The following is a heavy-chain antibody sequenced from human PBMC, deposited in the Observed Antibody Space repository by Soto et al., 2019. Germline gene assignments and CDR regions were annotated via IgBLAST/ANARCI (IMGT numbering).Heavy chain of an antibody. Sequence: EVQLVESGGGLVQPGGSLRLSCTVSGFTVRSNYMSWVRQAPGKGLEWVSIIYSGGSTYYADSVKGRFTISRDNSKITLYLQMNSLRAEDSAVYYCAGIRPPLYWGQGTLVTVSS. D-gene: IGHD5-18*01. CDR3: AGIRPPLY. CDR2: IYSGGST. V-gene: IGHV3-66*01. J-gene: IGHJ4*02. CDR1: GFTVRSNY.